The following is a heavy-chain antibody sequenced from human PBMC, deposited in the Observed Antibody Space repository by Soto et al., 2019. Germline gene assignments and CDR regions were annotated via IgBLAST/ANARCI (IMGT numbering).Heavy chain of an antibody. J-gene: IGHJ4*02. D-gene: IGHD2-15*01. CDR1: GGSISSYY. CDR2: AHNGAYT. CDR3: ARGRDYGGCAG. Sequence: SETLSLTCTVSGGSISSYYWNWIRQSPGEGLEWIGYAHNGYAHNGAYTSYNPSLKSRVTTSIDTSKNQFSLKLSSVTAADTAVYYCARGRDYGGCAGWGQGTLVTVSS. V-gene: IGHV4-59*12.